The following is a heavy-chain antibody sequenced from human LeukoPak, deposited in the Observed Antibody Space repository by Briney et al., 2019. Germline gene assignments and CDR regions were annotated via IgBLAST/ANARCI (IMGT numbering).Heavy chain of an antibody. CDR3: ARGGNRWYFDL. D-gene: IGHD1-14*01. CDR1: GGSISSGSYY. CDR2: IYTSGST. V-gene: IGHV4-61*02. Sequence: SQTLSLTCTVSGGSISSGSYYWSWFRQPAGKGLEWIGRIYTSGSTNYNPSLKSRVTISVDTSKNQFSLKLSSVTAADTAVYYCARGGNRWYFDLWGRGTLVTVSS. J-gene: IGHJ2*01.